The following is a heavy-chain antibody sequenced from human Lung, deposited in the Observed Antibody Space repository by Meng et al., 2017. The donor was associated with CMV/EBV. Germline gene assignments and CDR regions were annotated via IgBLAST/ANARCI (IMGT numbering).Heavy chain of an antibody. CDR3: ARIYCCSTSCYNDY. V-gene: IGHV4-59*01. CDR2: IYYSGST. CDR1: GGSISNYY. Sequence: VSGGSISNYYWSVIRQPAGKRLEWIGYIYYSGSTNYTPTLKSRVTISVDTSKNQFSLNLSTVTAADTAVYFCARIYCCSTSCYNDYWGQGTLVTVSS. D-gene: IGHD2-2*01. J-gene: IGHJ4*02.